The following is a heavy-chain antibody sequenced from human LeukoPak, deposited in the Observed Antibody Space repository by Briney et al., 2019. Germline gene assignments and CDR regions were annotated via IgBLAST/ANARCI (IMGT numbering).Heavy chain of an antibody. Sequence: SQTLSLTCIVSGGSISSGDYYCSWIRQHPGRGLEWIGYIYYSGNTYYNPSLKSRVTISVDTSNNQFSLNPNSVTAAATAVYYCARAPRDKNSWYYLDYWGQGTLVSVSS. V-gene: IGHV4-31*02. CDR3: ARAPRDKNSWYYLDY. CDR2: IYYSGNT. D-gene: IGHD1/OR15-1a*01. CDR1: GGSISSGDYY. J-gene: IGHJ4*02.